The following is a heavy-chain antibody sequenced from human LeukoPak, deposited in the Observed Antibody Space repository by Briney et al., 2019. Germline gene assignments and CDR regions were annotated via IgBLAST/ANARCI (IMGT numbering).Heavy chain of an antibody. D-gene: IGHD2/OR15-2a*01. Sequence: GGSLRLSCAASGFTFSNYAMSWVRQAPGKGLEWVSAISGSGGSTYYADSVKGRFTISRDNSKNTLYLQMNSLGAEDTAVYLCAKANIFYAFDTWGQGTMVTVSS. CDR3: AKANIFYAFDT. V-gene: IGHV3-23*01. CDR2: ISGSGGST. CDR1: GFTFSNYA. J-gene: IGHJ3*02.